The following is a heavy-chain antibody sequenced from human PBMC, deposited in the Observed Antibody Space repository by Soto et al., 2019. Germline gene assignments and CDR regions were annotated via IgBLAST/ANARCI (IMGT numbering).Heavy chain of an antibody. CDR2: IWYDGSNK. CDR3: ARDKDYRYYYYNGKDV. Sequence: QVQLVESGGGVVQPGRSLRLSCAASGFTFSSYGMHWVRQAPGKGLEWVALIWYDGSNKYYADSVKGRFTISRDNSKNTLYLQMNSLGAEDTAVYYCARDKDYRYYYYNGKDVWGQGTTVTVSS. J-gene: IGHJ6*02. CDR1: GFTFSSYG. D-gene: IGHD4-4*01. V-gene: IGHV3-33*01.